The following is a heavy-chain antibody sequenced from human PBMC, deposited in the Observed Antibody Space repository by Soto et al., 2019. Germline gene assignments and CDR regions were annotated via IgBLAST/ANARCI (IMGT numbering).Heavy chain of an antibody. CDR1: GFTFSSYA. V-gene: IGHV3-30-3*01. J-gene: IGHJ4*02. CDR3: ARGGTNPYIVLMVYALALDY. CDR2: ISYDGSNK. Sequence: QVQLVKSGGGVVQPGRSPRLSCAASGFTFSSYAMHWVRQAPGKGLEWVAVISYDGSNKYYADSVKGRFTISRDNSKNTLYLQMNSLRAEDTAVYYCARGGTNPYIVLMVYALALDYWGQGTLVTVSS. D-gene: IGHD2-8*01.